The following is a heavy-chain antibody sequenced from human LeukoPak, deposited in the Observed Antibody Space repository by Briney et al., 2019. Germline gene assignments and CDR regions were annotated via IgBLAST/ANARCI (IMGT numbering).Heavy chain of an antibody. V-gene: IGHV4-39*01. CDR3: ARQSSSRFIVVIPRGAFDI. Sequence: SETLSLTCTVSGGSISSSSYYWGWVRQPPGKGLEWIGSIYYSGSTYYNPSLKSRVTISVDTYKNQFSLKLSSVTAADTAVYYCARQSSSRFIVVIPRGAFDIWGQGTMVTVSS. CDR2: IYYSGST. CDR1: GGSISSSSYY. J-gene: IGHJ3*02. D-gene: IGHD3-22*01.